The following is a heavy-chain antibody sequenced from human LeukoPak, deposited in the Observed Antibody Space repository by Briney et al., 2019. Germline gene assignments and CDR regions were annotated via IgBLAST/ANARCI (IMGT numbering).Heavy chain of an antibody. CDR2: IYNSGTT. J-gene: IGHJ4*02. CDR3: ARQWHSSAWYYFDY. V-gene: IGHV4-59*08. Sequence: PSETLSLTCSVSGDSISIYYWSWIRQPPGKGLEWIGYIYNSGTTNYNPSLESRVTISVDTSKSQFSLRPTSVTAADTAVYYCARQWHSSAWYYFDYWGQGTLVTVSS. D-gene: IGHD6-19*01. CDR1: GDSISIYY.